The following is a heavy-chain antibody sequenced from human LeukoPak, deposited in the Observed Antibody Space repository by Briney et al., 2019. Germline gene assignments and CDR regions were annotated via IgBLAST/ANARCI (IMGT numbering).Heavy chain of an antibody. CDR3: AKGYYGSGSYGWFDY. V-gene: IGHV3-23*01. J-gene: IGHJ4*02. CDR2: ISGSGDRT. CDR1: GFTFSSYW. D-gene: IGHD3-10*01. Sequence: GGSLRLPCAASGFTFSSYWMSWVRQAPGKGLEWVSAISGSGDRTYYADSVKGRFTISRDNSKNTLSLHMNSLRAEDTAVYSCAKGYYGSGSYGWFDYWGQGTLVTVSS.